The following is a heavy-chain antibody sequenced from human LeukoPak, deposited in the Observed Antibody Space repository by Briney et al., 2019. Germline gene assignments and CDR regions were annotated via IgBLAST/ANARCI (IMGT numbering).Heavy chain of an antibody. Sequence: PSETLSLTCAVYGGSFSGYYWSWIRQPPGKGLEWIGEINHSGSTNYNPSLKSRVTISVDTSKNQFSLKLSSVTAADTAVYYCARPPAYCGGDCYSDYWGQGTLVTVSS. V-gene: IGHV4-34*01. J-gene: IGHJ4*02. CDR1: GGSFSGYY. D-gene: IGHD2-21*02. CDR2: INHSGST. CDR3: ARPPAYCGGDCYSDY.